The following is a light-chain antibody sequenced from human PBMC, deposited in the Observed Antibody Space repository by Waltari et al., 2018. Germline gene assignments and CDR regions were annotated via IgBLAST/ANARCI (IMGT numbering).Light chain of an antibody. CDR1: NIGSRG. CDR3: QVWDGTNDHPYVV. V-gene: IGLV3-21*02. Sequence: SYVLPQPPSVSVAPGQTAKITCGGSNIGSRGVYWYQQKPGQAPVLVIYDESDRPSGIPDRFSGSNSGSTATLTISRVEAGDEADYYCQVWDGTNDHPYVVFGGGTKLTVL. J-gene: IGLJ2*01. CDR2: DES.